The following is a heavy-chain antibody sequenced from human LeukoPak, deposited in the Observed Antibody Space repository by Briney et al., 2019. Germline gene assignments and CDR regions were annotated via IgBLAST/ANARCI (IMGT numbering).Heavy chain of an antibody. Sequence: ASVKVSCKASGGTFSSYAISWVRQAPGQGLEWMGQINPNSAASHYAQKFQDRVTMTSDTSINMAYMELRSLRSDDTAVYYCARDFYGSRPGAFDYWGQGTLITVSS. V-gene: IGHV1-2*06. CDR1: GGTFSSYA. D-gene: IGHD3-10*01. J-gene: IGHJ4*02. CDR2: INPNSAAS. CDR3: ARDFYGSRPGAFDY.